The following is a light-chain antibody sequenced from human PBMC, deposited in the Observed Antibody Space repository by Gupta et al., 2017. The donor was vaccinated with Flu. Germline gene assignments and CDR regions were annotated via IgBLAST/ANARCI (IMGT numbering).Light chain of an antibody. CDR2: GAS. CDR1: QSVSSSY. V-gene: IGKV3-20*01. J-gene: IGKJ1*01. Sequence: ELVLTQSPGTLSLSPGESATLSCRASQSVSSSYVAWYQQKPGQAPSVLIYGASIRATGIPDRFSGSGSGTDFTLTISRLEPEDFAVYYCQQYGRPVWTFGQGTKVEIK. CDR3: QQYGRPVWT.